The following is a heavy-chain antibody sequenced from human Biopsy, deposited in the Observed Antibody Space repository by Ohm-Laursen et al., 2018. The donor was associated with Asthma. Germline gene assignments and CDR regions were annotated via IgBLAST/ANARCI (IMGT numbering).Heavy chain of an antibody. CDR1: GYTCNSAG. V-gene: IGHV1-18*01. Sequence: GASVNVSCKTSGYTCNSAGITWVRQAPGQGIEWMGWISVYNSNTKVAQKLQDRVTMITDTSTSTAYMELRSLRSDDTAVYFCARAVDYSHYYGIDVWGQGTTVTVS. CDR2: ISVYNSNT. CDR3: ARAVDYSHYYGIDV. J-gene: IGHJ6*02. D-gene: IGHD3-10*01.